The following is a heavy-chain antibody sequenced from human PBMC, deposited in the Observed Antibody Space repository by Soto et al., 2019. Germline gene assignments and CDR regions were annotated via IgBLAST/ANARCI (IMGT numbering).Heavy chain of an antibody. D-gene: IGHD1-26*01. V-gene: IGHV3-30-3*01. Sequence: QVQLVESGGGVVQPGRSLRLSCAASGFTVSAYTMHWVRQAPGKGLEWVAVISSDGNHKYYTDSVKGRFTISRDTSTNTLYLQMNSLRAEDTAVYYCASWEQPLFDYWGQGTLVTVSS. CDR2: ISSDGNHK. J-gene: IGHJ4*02. CDR1: GFTVSAYT. CDR3: ASWEQPLFDY.